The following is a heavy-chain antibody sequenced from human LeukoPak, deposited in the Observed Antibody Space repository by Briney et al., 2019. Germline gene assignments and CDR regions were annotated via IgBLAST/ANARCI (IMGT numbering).Heavy chain of an antibody. CDR3: ARDSYDSSGPLTLNWYFDL. CDR1: GYTFTSYA. D-gene: IGHD3-22*01. CDR2: INAGNGNT. V-gene: IGHV1-3*01. J-gene: IGHJ2*01. Sequence: ASVKVSCKASGYTFTSYAMHWVRQAPGQRLEWMGWINAGNGNTKYSQKFQGRVTITRDTSASTAYVELSSLRSEDTAVYYCARDSYDSSGPLTLNWYFDLWGRGTLVTVSS.